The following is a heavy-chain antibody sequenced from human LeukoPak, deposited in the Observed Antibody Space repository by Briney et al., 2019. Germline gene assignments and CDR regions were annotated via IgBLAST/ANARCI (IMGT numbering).Heavy chain of an antibody. CDR1: GFTFSSYA. J-gene: IGHJ4*02. CDR2: ISYDGSNK. Sequence: GRSLRLSCAASGFTFSSYAMHWVRQAPGKGLEWVAVISYDGSNKYYADSVKGRFTISRDNSKNTLYLQMNSLRAEDTAVYYCARSSERGSGWYGRIDYWGQGTLVTVSS. D-gene: IGHD6-19*01. V-gene: IGHV3-30-3*01. CDR3: ARSSERGSGWYGRIDY.